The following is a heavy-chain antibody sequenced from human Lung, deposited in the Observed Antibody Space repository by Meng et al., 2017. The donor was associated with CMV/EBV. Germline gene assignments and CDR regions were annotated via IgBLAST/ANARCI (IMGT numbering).Heavy chain of an antibody. CDR3: AKNYNPGSLYYNGVDV. J-gene: IGHJ6*02. V-gene: IGHV3-30-3*02. Sequence: GGSXRLXCEASGFTFSRLSLRWVRQAPGKGLEWVAFISHDGKDKHYADSVKAQFTISRDNCKSTLYLKMNSLRPVDPAVYYCAKNYNPGSLYYNGVDVWGQGTTGTVSS. D-gene: IGHD1-1*01. CDR2: ISHDGKDK. CDR1: GFTFSRLS.